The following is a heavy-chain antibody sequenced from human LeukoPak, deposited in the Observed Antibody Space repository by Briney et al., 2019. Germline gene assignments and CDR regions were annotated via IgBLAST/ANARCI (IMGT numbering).Heavy chain of an antibody. Sequence: GASVKVSCKASGYTFTGYYMHWVRQAPGQGLEWMGWSSPNSGGTNYAQKFQGRVTMTRDTSISTAYMELSRLRSDDTAVYYCARIVYYYGSGSYYTFDYWGQGTLVTVSS. D-gene: IGHD3-10*01. CDR2: SSPNSGGT. CDR1: GYTFTGYY. J-gene: IGHJ4*02. CDR3: ARIVYYYGSGSYYTFDY. V-gene: IGHV1-2*02.